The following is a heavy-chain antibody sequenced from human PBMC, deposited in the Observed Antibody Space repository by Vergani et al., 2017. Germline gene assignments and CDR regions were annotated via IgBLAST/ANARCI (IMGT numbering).Heavy chain of an antibody. CDR2: INPSGGST. CDR3: ARGPFNDAFDI. Sequence: QVQLVQSGAEVKKPGSSVKVSCKASGGTFSSYAISWVRQAPGQGLEWMGIINPSGGSTSYAQKFQGRVTMTRDTSTSTVYMELSSLRSEDTAVYYCARGPFNDAFDIWGQGTMVTVSS. J-gene: IGHJ3*02. V-gene: IGHV1-46*03. CDR1: GGTFSSYA.